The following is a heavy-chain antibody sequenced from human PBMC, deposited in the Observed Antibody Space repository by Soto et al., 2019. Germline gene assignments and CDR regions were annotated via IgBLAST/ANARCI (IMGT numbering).Heavy chain of an antibody. CDR1: GFTFSDYY. CDR3: ARAMVRAYLFDP. V-gene: IGHV3-11*05. Sequence: GGSLRLSCAASGFTFSDYYMSWIRQAPGKGLEWVSYISSSSSYTNYADSVKGRFTISRDNAKNSLYLQMNSLRAEDTAVYYCARAMVRAYLFDPWGQGTLVTVSS. CDR2: ISSSSSYT. D-gene: IGHD3-10*01. J-gene: IGHJ5*02.